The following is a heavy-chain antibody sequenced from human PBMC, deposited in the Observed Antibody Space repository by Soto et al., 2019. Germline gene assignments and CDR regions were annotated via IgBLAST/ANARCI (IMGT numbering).Heavy chain of an antibody. CDR2: IYPGDSDT. CDR3: SRTLEMATTYDAFDI. D-gene: IGHD1-1*01. Sequence: GESLKISCKGSGYSFTSYWLGWVRQMPGKGLEWMVIIYPGDSDTRYSPSFQGQVTISADKSISTAYLQWSSLKDSDTAMYYCSRTLEMATTYDAFDIWGQGTMVTVSS. V-gene: IGHV5-51*01. CDR1: GYSFTSYW. J-gene: IGHJ3*02.